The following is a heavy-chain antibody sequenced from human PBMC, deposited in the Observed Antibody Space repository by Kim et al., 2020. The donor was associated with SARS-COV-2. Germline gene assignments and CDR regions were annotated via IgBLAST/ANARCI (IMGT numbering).Heavy chain of an antibody. Sequence: ASVKVSCKASGYTFTSYDINWVRQATGQGLEWMGWLNPNSANTGYAQTAYAQKFQGRVTMTWNTSISTAYMELSSLRSDDTAVYYCARGQLVATIYDDWFDPWGQGTLVTVSS. D-gene: IGHD5-12*01. CDR3: ARGQLVATIYDDWFDP. V-gene: IGHV1-8*01. CDR2: LNPNSANT. J-gene: IGHJ5*02. CDR1: GYTFTSYD.